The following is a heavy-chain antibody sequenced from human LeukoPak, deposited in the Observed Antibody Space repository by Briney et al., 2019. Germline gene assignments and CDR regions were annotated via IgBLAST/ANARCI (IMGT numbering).Heavy chain of an antibody. CDR3: AKTTYASNSSGWYNHFDY. CDR1: GFTFSSYD. Sequence: GGSLRLSCAASGFTFSSYDMHWVRQATGKGLEWVSAIGTAGDTYYPGSVKGRFTISRENAKNSLYLQMNSLRAGDTTVYYCAKTTYASNSSGWYNHFDYWGQGTLVTVSS. V-gene: IGHV3-13*01. CDR2: IGTAGDT. J-gene: IGHJ4*02. D-gene: IGHD6-19*01.